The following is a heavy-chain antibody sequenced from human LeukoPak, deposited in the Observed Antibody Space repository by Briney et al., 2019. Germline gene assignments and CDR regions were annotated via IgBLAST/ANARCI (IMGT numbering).Heavy chain of an antibody. CDR2: ISGSGGTT. V-gene: IGHV3-23*01. CDR3: AKVGPRYCSGGSCSPPSWFDP. J-gene: IGHJ5*02. D-gene: IGHD2-15*01. CDR1: GFTFSSYA. Sequence: GGSLRLSCAASGFTFSSYAMSWVRQAPGKGLEWVSAISGSGGTTYYADSVKGRFTISRDNSKNTLYLQMHSLRAEDTAVYYCAKVGPRYCSGGSCSPPSWFDPWGQGTLVTVSS.